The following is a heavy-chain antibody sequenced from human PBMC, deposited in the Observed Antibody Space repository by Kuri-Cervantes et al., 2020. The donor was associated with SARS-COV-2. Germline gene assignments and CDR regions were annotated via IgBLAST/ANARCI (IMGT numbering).Heavy chain of an antibody. V-gene: IGHV4-59*08. Sequence: SETLSLTCTVSGGSISSFYWSWIRQSPGKGLEWIAYFYYGDVTDYNPSLKSRVTVSADTSKNQFSLKLSSVTAADTAVYYCARHEVLITFGGVIVSYFDYWGQGTLVTVSS. D-gene: IGHD3-16*02. J-gene: IGHJ4*02. CDR2: FYYGDVT. CDR1: GGSISSFY. CDR3: ARHEVLITFGGVIVSYFDY.